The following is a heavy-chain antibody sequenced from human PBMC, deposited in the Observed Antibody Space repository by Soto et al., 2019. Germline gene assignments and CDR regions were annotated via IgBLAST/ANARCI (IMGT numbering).Heavy chain of an antibody. J-gene: IGHJ6*02. V-gene: IGHV1-69*13. D-gene: IGHD6-6*01. CDR2: IIPIFGTA. Sequence: SVKVSCKASGGTLSSYAISWVRQAPGQGLEWMGGIIPIFGTANYAQKFQGRVTITADESTSTAYMELSSLRSEDTAVYYCARSEQLVPYYYYGMDVWGQGTTVTVSS. CDR1: GGTLSSYA. CDR3: ARSEQLVPYYYYGMDV.